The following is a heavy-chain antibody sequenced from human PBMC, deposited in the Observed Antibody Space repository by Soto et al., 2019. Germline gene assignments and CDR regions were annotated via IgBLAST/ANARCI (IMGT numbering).Heavy chain of an antibody. CDR1: GFPFSSYA. Sequence: PGGSLRLSCAASGFPFSSYAMSLVRQSPGKGLEWVSAISSSSSYIYYADSVKGRFTISRDNAKNSLYLQMNSLRAEDTAVYYCARVRYYYDSSVMFDPWGQGTLFTVSS. CDR2: ISSSSSYI. D-gene: IGHD3-22*01. CDR3: ARVRYYYDSSVMFDP. V-gene: IGHV3-21*01. J-gene: IGHJ5*02.